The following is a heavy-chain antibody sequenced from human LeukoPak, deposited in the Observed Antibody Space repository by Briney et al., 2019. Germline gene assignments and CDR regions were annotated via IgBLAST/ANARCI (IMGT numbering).Heavy chain of an antibody. J-gene: IGHJ4*02. D-gene: IGHD6-19*01. V-gene: IGHV1-69*13. Sequence: GASVKVSCKASGGTFSSYAISWLRQAPGQALEWMGGIIPIFCTANYAQKFQGRVTITADESTSTAYMELSSLRSEDTAVYYCARDLAQVAGTDYWGQGTLVTVSS. CDR1: GGTFSSYA. CDR2: IIPIFCTA. CDR3: ARDLAQVAGTDY.